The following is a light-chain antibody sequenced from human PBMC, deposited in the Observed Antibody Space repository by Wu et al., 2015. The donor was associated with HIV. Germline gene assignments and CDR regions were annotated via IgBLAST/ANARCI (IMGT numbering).Light chain of an antibody. CDR1: QSVSSY. J-gene: IGKJ1*01. CDR2: DAS. Sequence: EIVLTQSPDTLSLSPGERATLSCRASQSVSSYLAWYQHKPGQAPRLLIYDASDRATGISARFSGSGSGTEFTLTISSLEPEDFAVYYCQQYDISPWTFGQGTKVEIK. CDR3: QQYDISPWT. V-gene: IGKV3-11*01.